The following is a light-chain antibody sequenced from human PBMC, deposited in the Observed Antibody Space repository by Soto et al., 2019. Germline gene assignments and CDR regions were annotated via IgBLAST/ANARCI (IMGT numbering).Light chain of an antibody. V-gene: IGLV2-14*01. CDR1: MRDVGAYNL. J-gene: IGLJ2*01. CDR2: EVR. CDR3: SSYTSKSSLI. Sequence: QSALTQPASVSGSPGQSITISCAGTMRDVGAYNLVSWYQQHPGRAPQLIIYEVRNRPSGISFRFSGSNSGNTASLTISGLQAEDEADYYCSSYTSKSSLIFGGGTKVT.